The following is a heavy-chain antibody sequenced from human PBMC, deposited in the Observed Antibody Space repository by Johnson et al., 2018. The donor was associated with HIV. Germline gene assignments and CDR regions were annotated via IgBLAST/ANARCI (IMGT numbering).Heavy chain of an antibody. CDR3: ARAYSYGVFDI. Sequence: QVQLVESGGGVVQPGGSLRLSCAASGFTFSSYGMHWVRQAPGKGLEWVAFIRYDGSNTYYADSVKGRFTISRDNSKKTLYLQMNSLRAEDTALYYCARAYSYGVFDIWGQGTMVTVSS. V-gene: IGHV3-30*02. J-gene: IGHJ3*02. CDR1: GFTFSSYG. CDR2: IRYDGSNT. D-gene: IGHD5-18*01.